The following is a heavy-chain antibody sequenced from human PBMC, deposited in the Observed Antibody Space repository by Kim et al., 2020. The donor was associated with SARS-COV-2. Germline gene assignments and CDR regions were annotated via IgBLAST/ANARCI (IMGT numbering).Heavy chain of an antibody. Sequence: SVTLSLTCAVYGGSFSGYYWSWIRQPPGKGLEWIGEINHSGSTNYNPSLKSRVTISVDTSKNQFSLKLSSVTAADTAVYYCARAGYCTNGVCINWFDPWGQGTLVTVSS. V-gene: IGHV4-34*01. CDR3: ARAGYCTNGVCINWFDP. CDR1: GGSFSGYY. J-gene: IGHJ5*02. CDR2: INHSGST. D-gene: IGHD2-8*01.